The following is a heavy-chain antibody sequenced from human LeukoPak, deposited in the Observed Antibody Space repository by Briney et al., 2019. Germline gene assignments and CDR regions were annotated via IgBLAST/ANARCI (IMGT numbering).Heavy chain of an antibody. V-gene: IGHV4-59*08. CDR3: ARRVQIAVAGDYFDY. J-gene: IGHJ4*02. CDR2: IYYSGST. D-gene: IGHD6-19*01. Sequence: PSETLSLTCTVSGGSISTYYWSWIRQPPGKGLEYIGYIYYSGSTNYNPSLKSRVTISVDTSKNQFSLKLSSVTAADTAVYYCARRVQIAVAGDYFDYWGQGTLVTVSS. CDR1: GGSISTYY.